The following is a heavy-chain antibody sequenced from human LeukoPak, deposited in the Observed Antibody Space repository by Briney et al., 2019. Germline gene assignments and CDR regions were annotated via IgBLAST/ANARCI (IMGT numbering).Heavy chain of an antibody. CDR3: ARDLAADYYDSSGYDY. D-gene: IGHD3-22*01. CDR1: GFTFSSYW. V-gene: IGHV3-7*01. Sequence: PGGSLRLSCAASGFTFSSYWMSWVRQAPGKGLEWAANIKQDGSEKYYVDSVKGRFTISRDNAKNSLYLQMNSLRAEDTAVYYCARDLAADYYDSSGYDYWGQGTLVTVSS. J-gene: IGHJ4*02. CDR2: IKQDGSEK.